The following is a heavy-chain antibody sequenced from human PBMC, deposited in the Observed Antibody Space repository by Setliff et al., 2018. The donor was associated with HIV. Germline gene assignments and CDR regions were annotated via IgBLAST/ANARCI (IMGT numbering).Heavy chain of an antibody. Sequence: ASVKVSCKASGYTFTSYYMHWVRQTPGQGLEWMGIINPSGGSTSYAQKFQGRVTMTRDTSTSTVYMELSSLRSEDTAVYYCARAGYDYGDLSGMDVWGQGTTVTVSS. CDR2: INPSGGST. CDR3: ARAGYDYGDLSGMDV. CDR1: GYTFTSYY. J-gene: IGHJ6*02. V-gene: IGHV1-46*01. D-gene: IGHD4-17*01.